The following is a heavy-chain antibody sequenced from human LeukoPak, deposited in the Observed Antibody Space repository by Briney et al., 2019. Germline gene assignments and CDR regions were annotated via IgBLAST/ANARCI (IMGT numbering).Heavy chain of an antibody. V-gene: IGHV4-4*02. D-gene: IGHD3-22*01. Sequence: PSGTLSLTCAVSGGSISSSNWWSWVRQPPGKGLEWIGEIYHSGSTNYNPSLKSRVTISVDKSENQFSLKLSSVTAADTAVYYCASHTYYYDSSGYPAVGYYYYYYMDVWGKGTTVTVSS. CDR3: ASHTYYYDSSGYPAVGYYYYYYMDV. J-gene: IGHJ6*03. CDR2: IYHSGST. CDR1: GGSISSSNW.